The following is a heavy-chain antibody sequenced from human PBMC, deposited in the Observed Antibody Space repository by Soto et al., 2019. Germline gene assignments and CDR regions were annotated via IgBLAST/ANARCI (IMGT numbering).Heavy chain of an antibody. J-gene: IGHJ4*02. Sequence: GASVKVSCKVSGYTLTELSMHWVRQAPEKGLEWMGGFDPEDAETIYAPKFQGRVTMTKDTYTNTAYMELSSLRSEDTAVYYCASWFTVATIREEYWGQGTLVTVSS. D-gene: IGHD5-12*01. CDR3: ASWFTVATIREEY. CDR1: GYTLTELS. V-gene: IGHV1-24*01. CDR2: FDPEDAET.